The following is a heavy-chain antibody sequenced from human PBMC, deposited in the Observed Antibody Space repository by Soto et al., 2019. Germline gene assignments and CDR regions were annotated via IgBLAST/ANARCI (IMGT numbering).Heavy chain of an antibody. CDR3: ASLLRYFDWLAIYGMDV. Sequence: SETLSLTCTVSGGSISGYYWSWIRQPPGKGLEWIGYIYYSGSTNYNPSLKSRVTISVDTSKNQFSLKLSSVTAADTAVYYCASLLRYFDWLAIYGMDVWGQGTTVTVSS. CDR2: IYYSGST. CDR1: GGSISGYY. J-gene: IGHJ6*02. V-gene: IGHV4-59*08. D-gene: IGHD3-9*01.